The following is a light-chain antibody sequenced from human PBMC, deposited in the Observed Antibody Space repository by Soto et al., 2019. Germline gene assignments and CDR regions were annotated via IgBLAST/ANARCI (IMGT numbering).Light chain of an antibody. Sequence: SYELTQLPSVSVSPGKTTTVTCSGDKVGSKEACWYQQKSGQSPVLVIFQDTKRPSGVPERFSGSNSGNTATLTISGTQAMDEADYYCQAWDSNSVAFGGGTKLTVL. CDR2: QDT. CDR3: QAWDSNSVA. J-gene: IGLJ2*01. V-gene: IGLV3-1*01. CDR1: KVGSKE.